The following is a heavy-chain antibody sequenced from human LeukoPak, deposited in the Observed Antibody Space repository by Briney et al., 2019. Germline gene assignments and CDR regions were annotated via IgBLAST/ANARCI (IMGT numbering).Heavy chain of an antibody. D-gene: IGHD2-2*01. CDR2: ITPSGGT. V-gene: IGHV1-2*02. CDR1: GYNFTSYA. J-gene: IGHJ4*02. CDR3: VRDPSDIVVVPAAKLDY. Sequence: ASLKVSCKASGYNFTSYAMHWVRQAPGQGLKWMGSITPSGGTNYPQKFQGRVTMTRDTSINTAYMELSSLRSDDTALYYCVRDPSDIVVVPAAKLDYWGQGTLVTVSS.